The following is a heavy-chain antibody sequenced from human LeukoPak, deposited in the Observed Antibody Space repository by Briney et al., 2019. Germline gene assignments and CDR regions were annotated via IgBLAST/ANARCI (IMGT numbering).Heavy chain of an antibody. Sequence: SETLSLTCTVSGGSISSYYWSWIRQPAGKGLEWIGRIYTSGSTNYNPSLKSRGTISVDTSKTQFSLKLSSVTAADADVDYCARAVVVPALWFDLWGQGTLVTVSS. V-gene: IGHV4-4*07. CDR2: IYTSGST. CDR3: ARAVVVPALWFDL. CDR1: GGSISSYY. J-gene: IGHJ5*02. D-gene: IGHD2-2*01.